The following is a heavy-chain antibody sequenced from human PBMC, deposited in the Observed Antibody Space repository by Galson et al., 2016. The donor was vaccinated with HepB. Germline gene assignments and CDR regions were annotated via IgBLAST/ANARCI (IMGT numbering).Heavy chain of an antibody. CDR3: AKGWGISRQENYYGMDV. V-gene: IGHV3-23*01. D-gene: IGHD3-16*01. J-gene: IGHJ6*02. CDR2: ISGGGAST. CDR1: GFTFRDYA. Sequence: SLRLSCAASGFTFRDYAMSWVRQAPGKGLEWVSTISGGGASTYYADSVKGRFTISRDNSKNTPNLQMNSLRAEDTAVYYCAKGWGISRQENYYGMDVWGQGTTVTVSS.